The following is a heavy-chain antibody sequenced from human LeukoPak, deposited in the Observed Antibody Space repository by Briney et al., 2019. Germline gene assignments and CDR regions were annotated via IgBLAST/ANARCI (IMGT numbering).Heavy chain of an antibody. CDR3: AKGAAAGKVDWFDP. Sequence: PGGSLRLSCAASGFTFSAFAMTWVRQAPGKAPEWVSSITGGGNSVFYADSVKGRFTFSRDNFKNTLYLQMNSLRVDDTAVYYCAKGAAAGKVDWFDPWGQGTLVTVSS. D-gene: IGHD6-13*01. V-gene: IGHV3-23*01. J-gene: IGHJ5*02. CDR2: ITGGGNSV. CDR1: GFTFSAFA.